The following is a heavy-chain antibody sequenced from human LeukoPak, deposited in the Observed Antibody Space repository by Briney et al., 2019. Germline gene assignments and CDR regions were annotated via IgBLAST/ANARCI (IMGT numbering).Heavy chain of an antibody. CDR2: IYPGDSDT. CDR3: ARHSGGSRWIYFDY. V-gene: IGHV5-51*01. Sequence: GASLKISCKGSGYSFTDYWIGWVRQMPGKGLEWMGIIYPGDSDTEYGPSFQGQVTISADKSISTAYLQWSSLKASDTATYYCARHSGGSRWIYFDYWGQGTLVTVSS. J-gene: IGHJ4*02. CDR1: GYSFTDYW. D-gene: IGHD6-13*01.